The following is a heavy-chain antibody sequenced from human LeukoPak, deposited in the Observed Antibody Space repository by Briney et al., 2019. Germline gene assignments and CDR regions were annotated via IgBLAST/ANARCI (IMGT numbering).Heavy chain of an antibody. J-gene: IGHJ4*02. Sequence: PETLSLTCAVYGGSFSGYYWSWIRQPPGKGLEWIGEINHSGKTNYSPSLKSRLTISLDTSKNQFSLKLSSVTAADTAVYYCARDLGGYYDSSGCPGYWGQGTLVTVSS. D-gene: IGHD3-22*01. V-gene: IGHV4-34*01. CDR1: GGSFSGYY. CDR2: INHSGKT. CDR3: ARDLGGYYDSSGCPGY.